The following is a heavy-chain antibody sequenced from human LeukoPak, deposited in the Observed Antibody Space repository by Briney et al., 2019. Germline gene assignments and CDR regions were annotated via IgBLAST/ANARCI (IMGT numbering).Heavy chain of an antibody. V-gene: IGHV3-33*01. CDR1: GFTFSSYG. J-gene: IGHJ5*02. Sequence: GGSLRLSCAASGFTFSSYGMHWVRQAPGKGLEWVAVLWFDGNNKYYADSVKGRFTISRDNAKNSLYLQMNSLRDEDTAVYYCARDYDILTGYSRFDPWGQGTLVTVSS. CDR2: LWFDGNNK. D-gene: IGHD3-9*01. CDR3: ARDYDILTGYSRFDP.